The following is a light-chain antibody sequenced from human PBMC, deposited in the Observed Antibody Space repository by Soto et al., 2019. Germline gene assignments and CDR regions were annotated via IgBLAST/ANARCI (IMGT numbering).Light chain of an antibody. CDR1: SSNIGSNT. Sequence: QSVLTQPPSASGTPGQRVTISCSGSSSNIGSNTVNWYQQLPGTAPKLLIYNDHQRPSGVPDRCSGSKSGTSASLAISGLQSEDEADYYCAAWDDSLNGVLFGGGTKLTVL. CDR2: NDH. J-gene: IGLJ2*01. CDR3: AAWDDSLNGVL. V-gene: IGLV1-44*01.